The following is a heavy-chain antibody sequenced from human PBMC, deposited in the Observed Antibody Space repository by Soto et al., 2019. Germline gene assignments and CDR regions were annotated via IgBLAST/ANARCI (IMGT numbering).Heavy chain of an antibody. D-gene: IGHD3-3*01. J-gene: IGHJ4*02. CDR3: AKDPGYYDFWSGYADY. CDR1: GFTFSSYA. V-gene: IGHV3-23*01. Sequence: EVQLLESGGGLVQPGGSLRLSCAASGFTFSSYAMSWVRQAPGKGLEWVSAISGIDGSPYYADSVKGRFTXXRXXXXXXXXXXXXXXXXXDTAVYYCAKDPGYYDFWSGYADYWGQGTLVTVSS. CDR2: ISGIDGSP.